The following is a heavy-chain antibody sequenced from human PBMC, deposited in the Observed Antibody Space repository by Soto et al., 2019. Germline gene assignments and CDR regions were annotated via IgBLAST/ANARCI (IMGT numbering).Heavy chain of an antibody. CDR1: GFTSSCSP. V-gene: IGHV3-73*01. CDR2: IRGKLNNYAT. J-gene: IGHJ6*02. CDR3: TRRQIFINSSGGMDV. D-gene: IGHD1-26*01. Sequence: PGGSLRLSCATSGFTSSCSPIHWVRQASGRGLEWLGRIRGKLNNYATSYAAPVKGRFTISRDDSNNMAFLQMNSLQTEDTAVYXCTRRQIFINSSGGMDVWGQGTTVTVSS.